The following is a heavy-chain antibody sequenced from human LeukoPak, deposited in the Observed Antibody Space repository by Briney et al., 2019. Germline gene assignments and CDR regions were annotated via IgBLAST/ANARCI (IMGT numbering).Heavy chain of an antibody. D-gene: IGHD5-12*01. Sequence: QSGGSLRLSCAASGFTFSSYEMNWVRQAPGRGLEWVSYISSNDRTKYYVDSVKGRFTISRDNAKNSLFLQMDSLRVEDTAVYYCARRGGYDPLGDAFDIWGQGTMVTVSS. CDR2: ISSNDRTK. J-gene: IGHJ3*02. V-gene: IGHV3-48*03. CDR3: ARRGGYDPLGDAFDI. CDR1: GFTFSSYE.